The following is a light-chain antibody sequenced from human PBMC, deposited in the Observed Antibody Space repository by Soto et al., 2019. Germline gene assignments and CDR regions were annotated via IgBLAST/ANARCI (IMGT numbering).Light chain of an antibody. Sequence: DVQMTQSQSSLSGSVGDRVTITCRASQSISSYLNWYQQKPGKAPKLLIYAASSLQSGVPSRFSGSGSGTDFTLTINSLQPEDFATYYCQQSYCTPTFGQGTKVDI. CDR3: QQSYCTPT. CDR1: QSISSY. J-gene: IGKJ1*01. V-gene: IGKV1-39*01. CDR2: AAS.